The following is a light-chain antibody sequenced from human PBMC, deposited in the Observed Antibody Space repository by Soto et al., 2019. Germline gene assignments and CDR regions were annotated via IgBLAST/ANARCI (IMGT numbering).Light chain of an antibody. CDR2: GAS. Sequence: EIVLTQSPGTLSLSPGERATLSCRASQSVSSNYLAWYQQKPGQAPRLLIYGASNRATGIPDRFSGSGSGTDFTLTISRLEPEDFAVYYCQQYDGSPPWTFGLGTKVDIK. CDR1: QSVSSNY. CDR3: QQYDGSPPWT. V-gene: IGKV3-20*01. J-gene: IGKJ1*01.